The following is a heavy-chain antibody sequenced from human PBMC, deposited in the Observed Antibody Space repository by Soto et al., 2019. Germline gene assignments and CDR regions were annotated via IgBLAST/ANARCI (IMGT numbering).Heavy chain of an antibody. CDR3: AKDTHDYGDYGPYYYGMDV. CDR1: GFTFSSYG. CDR2: ISYDGSNK. V-gene: IGHV3-30*18. D-gene: IGHD4-17*01. Sequence: PGGSLRLSCAASGFTFSSYGMHWVRQAPGKGLEWVAVISYDGSNKYYADSVKGRFTISRDNSKNTLYLQMNSLRAEDTAVYYCAKDTHDYGDYGPYYYGMDVWGQGTTVTVSS. J-gene: IGHJ6*02.